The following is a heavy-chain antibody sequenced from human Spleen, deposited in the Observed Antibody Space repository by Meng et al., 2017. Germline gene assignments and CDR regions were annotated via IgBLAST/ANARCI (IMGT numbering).Heavy chain of an antibody. CDR3: ATIAAGGSGGY. Sequence: GGSLRLSCAASGFTFSSYWMHWVRQAPGKGLVWVSRINSDGSITNYADSVKGRFTISRDNAKNTLYLQMNSLRDEDTAIYYCATIAAGGSGGYWGQGTLVTVSS. CDR1: GFTFSSYW. D-gene: IGHD6-13*01. V-gene: IGHV3-74*01. CDR2: INSDGSIT. J-gene: IGHJ4*02.